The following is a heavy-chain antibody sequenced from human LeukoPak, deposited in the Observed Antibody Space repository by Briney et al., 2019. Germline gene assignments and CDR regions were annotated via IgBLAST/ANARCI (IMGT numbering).Heavy chain of an antibody. Sequence: GGSLRLSCAASGFSFSSYSMKWVRQAPGKGLEWVSGIIGGAGSTYYADSVKGRFTISGDNSKNTLFLQMNSLRAEDTAVYYCAHGAMYQLDYWGQGTLVTVSS. CDR1: GFSFSSYS. V-gene: IGHV3-23*01. CDR2: IIGGAGST. D-gene: IGHD2-2*01. CDR3: AHGAMYQLDY. J-gene: IGHJ4*02.